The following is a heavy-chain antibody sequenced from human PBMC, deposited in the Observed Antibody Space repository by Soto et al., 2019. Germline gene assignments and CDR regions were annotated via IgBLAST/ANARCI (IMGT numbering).Heavy chain of an antibody. Sequence: QVQLQESGPGLVKPSQTLSLTCTVSGGSISSGDYYWSWIRQPPGKGLEWIGYIYYSGSTYYNPSLKSRITISVATSKNQFSLKLSSVTAADTAVYYCARYSGYEGLRFDPWGQGTLVTVSS. CDR3: ARYSGYEGLRFDP. J-gene: IGHJ5*02. D-gene: IGHD5-12*01. V-gene: IGHV4-30-4*01. CDR1: GGSISSGDYY. CDR2: IYYSGST.